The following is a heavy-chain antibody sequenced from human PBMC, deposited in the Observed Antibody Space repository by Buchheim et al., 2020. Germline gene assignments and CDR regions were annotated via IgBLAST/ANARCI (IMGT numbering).Heavy chain of an antibody. V-gene: IGHV3-7*01. CDR2: INQDGSEM. CDR1: GLNFNYYW. J-gene: IGHJ4*02. Sequence: QLVESGGGLVQPGGSLRVSCAASGLNFNYYWMSWVRQAPGKGLEWVANINQDGSEMYYVDSVKGRFTISRDNAKKSLYLQMNSLRAEDTAVYYCARDRAEAGLWGQGTL. CDR3: ARDRAEAGL. D-gene: IGHD6-13*01.